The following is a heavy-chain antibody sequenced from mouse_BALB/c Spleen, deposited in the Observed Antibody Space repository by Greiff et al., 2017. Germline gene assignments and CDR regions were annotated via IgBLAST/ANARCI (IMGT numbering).Heavy chain of an antibody. J-gene: IGHJ4*01. CDR2: ISYDGSN. V-gene: IGHV3-6*02. CDR1: GYSITSGYY. Sequence: EVQLQQSGPGLVKPSQSLSLTCSVTGYSITSGYYWNWIRQFPGNKLEWMGYISYDGSNNYNPSLKNRISITRDTSKNQFFLKLNSVTTEDTATYYCARGGYYGLMDYWGQGTSVTVSS. D-gene: IGHD1-2*01. CDR3: ARGGYYGLMDY.